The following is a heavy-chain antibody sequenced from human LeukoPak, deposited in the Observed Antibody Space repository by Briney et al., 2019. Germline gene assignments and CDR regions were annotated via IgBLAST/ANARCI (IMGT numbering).Heavy chain of an antibody. CDR2: INHSGST. V-gene: IGHV4-34*01. Sequence: SETLSLTCAVYNGSFSGYYWSWIRQPPGKGLEWIGEINHSGSTNYNPSPKSRVTISVDTSKNQFSLKLSSVTAADTAVYYCARGIGGSGSLFDYWGQGTLVTVSS. J-gene: IGHJ4*02. CDR3: ARGIGGSGSLFDY. CDR1: NGSFSGYY. D-gene: IGHD3-10*01.